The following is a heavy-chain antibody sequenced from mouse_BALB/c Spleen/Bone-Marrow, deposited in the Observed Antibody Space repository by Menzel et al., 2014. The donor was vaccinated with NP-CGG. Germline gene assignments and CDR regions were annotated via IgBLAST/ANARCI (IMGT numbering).Heavy chain of an antibody. D-gene: IGHD2-14*01. CDR1: GYTFTDYG. V-gene: IGHV1-67*01. CDR3: ARGDYRYDETMDY. J-gene: IGHJ4*01. CDR2: ISLYSGNT. Sequence: QVQLQQSGPELVRPGVSVKISCKGSGYTFTDYGMHWVKQSHAKSLEWIRLISLYSGNTNYNQKFKDKATVTVDKSSSTAYMELARLTSEDSAIYYCARGDYRYDETMDYWGQGTSVTVSS.